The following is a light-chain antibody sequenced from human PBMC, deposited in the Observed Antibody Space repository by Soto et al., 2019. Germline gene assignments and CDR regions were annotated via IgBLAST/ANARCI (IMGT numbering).Light chain of an antibody. CDR3: QQYGSSPTT. J-gene: IGKJ1*01. CDR1: QSFRGL. Sequence: EVVLTQSPVTLSLSPGERATLSCRASQSFRGLLAWYQQKPGQAPRLLIYGASTRATGIPARFSGSGSGTEFTLTISSLQSEDFAVYYCQQYGSSPTTFGQGTKVDIK. CDR2: GAS. V-gene: IGKV3-15*01.